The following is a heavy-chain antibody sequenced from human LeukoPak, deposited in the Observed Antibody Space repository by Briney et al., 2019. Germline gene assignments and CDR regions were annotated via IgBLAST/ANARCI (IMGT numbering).Heavy chain of an antibody. CDR3: ARDHQGQYDILTGYYYYGMDV. D-gene: IGHD3-9*01. CDR2: INPNSGGT. V-gene: IGHV1-2*02. Sequence: ASVKVSCKASGYTFTGYYMHWLRQAPGQGLEWMGWINPNSGGTNYAQKFQGRVTMTRYTSISTAYMELSRLRSDDTAVYYCARDHQGQYDILTGYYYYGMDVWGQGTTVTVSS. CDR1: GYTFTGYY. J-gene: IGHJ6*02.